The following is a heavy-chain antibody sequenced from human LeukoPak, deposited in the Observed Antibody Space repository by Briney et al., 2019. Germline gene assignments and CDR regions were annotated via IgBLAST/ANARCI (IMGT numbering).Heavy chain of an antibody. CDR1: GYTFTNYG. V-gene: IGHV1-18*01. D-gene: IGHD4-23*01. Sequence: ASVKVSCKASGYTFTNYGISWVRQAPGQGLEWMGRISAYNGNTNYAQKVQGRVTMTTDTSTSTAYMELRSLRSDDTAVYYCARDMSTAVTPISYAFDVWGQGTMVTVSS. CDR2: ISAYNGNT. CDR3: ARDMSTAVTPISYAFDV. J-gene: IGHJ3*01.